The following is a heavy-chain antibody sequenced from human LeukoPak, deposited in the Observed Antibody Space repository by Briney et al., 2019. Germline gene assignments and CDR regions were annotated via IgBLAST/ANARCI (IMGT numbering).Heavy chain of an antibody. Sequence: PSETLSLTCTVSGGSISSGGYYWSWIRQHPGKGLEWIGYIYYSGSTYYNPSLKSRVTISVDTSKNQFSLKLSSVTAADTAVYYCARVVTYYYYYYMDVWGEGTTVTVSS. CDR1: GGSISSGGYY. CDR3: ARVVTYYYYYYMDV. D-gene: IGHD2-21*02. CDR2: IYYSGST. V-gene: IGHV4-31*03. J-gene: IGHJ6*03.